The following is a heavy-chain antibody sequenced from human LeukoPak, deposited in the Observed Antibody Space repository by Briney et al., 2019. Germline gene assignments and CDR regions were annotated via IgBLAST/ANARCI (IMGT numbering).Heavy chain of an antibody. V-gene: IGHV1-18*01. J-gene: IGHJ4*02. CDR2: ISAYNGNT. CDR3: ARLRFLEWLLYMDY. D-gene: IGHD3-3*01. CDR1: GYTFTSYG. Sequence: ASVKVSCKASGYTFTSYGISWVRQAPGQGLEWMGWISAYNGNTNYAQKLQGRVTMTTDTSTSTAYMELRSLRSDDTAVYYCARLRFLEWLLYMDYWGQRTLVTVSS.